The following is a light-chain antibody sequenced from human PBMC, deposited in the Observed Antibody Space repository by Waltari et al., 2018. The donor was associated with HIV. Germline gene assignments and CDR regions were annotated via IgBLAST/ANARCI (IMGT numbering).Light chain of an antibody. J-gene: IGKJ2*02. CDR2: DAS. CDR1: QDISNY. CDR3: QQYDNLPRT. Sequence: DIQMTQSPSSLSASVGARVTITCQASQDISNYLNWYQQKPGKAPKLLIYDASNLETGVPSRFSGSGSGTDFTFTISSLQPEDIATYYCQQYDNLPRTFGQGTKLEIK. V-gene: IGKV1-33*01.